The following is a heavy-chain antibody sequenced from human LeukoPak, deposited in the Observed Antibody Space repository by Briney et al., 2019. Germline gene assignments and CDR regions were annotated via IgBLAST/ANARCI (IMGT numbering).Heavy chain of an antibody. CDR3: ARQYYDILTGYSGYPFDY. CDR2: IYYSGST. J-gene: IGHJ4*02. Sequence: SETLSLTCTVSGGSISSSSYYWGWIRQPPGKGLEWIGSIYYSGSTYYNPSLKSRVTISVDTSKNQFSLKLSSVTAADTAVYYCARQYYDILTGYSGYPFDYWGQGTLVTVSS. D-gene: IGHD3-9*01. CDR1: GGSISSSSYY. V-gene: IGHV4-39*01.